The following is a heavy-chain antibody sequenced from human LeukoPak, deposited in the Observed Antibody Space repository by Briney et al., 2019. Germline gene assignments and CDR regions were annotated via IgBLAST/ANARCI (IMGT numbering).Heavy chain of an antibody. Sequence: SVKVSCKASGFTFTSSAVQWVRQARGQRLEWIGWIVVGSGNTNYAQKFQERVTVTRDMSTSTAYMELSSLRSEDTAVYYCAAMGGSGSYYNKDDAFDIWGQGTMVTVSS. V-gene: IGHV1-58*01. J-gene: IGHJ3*02. D-gene: IGHD3-10*01. CDR2: IVVGSGNT. CDR1: GFTFTSSA. CDR3: AAMGGSGSYYNKDDAFDI.